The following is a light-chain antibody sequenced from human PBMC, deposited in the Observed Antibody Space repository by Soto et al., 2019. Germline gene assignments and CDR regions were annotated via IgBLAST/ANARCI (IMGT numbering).Light chain of an antibody. CDR2: DVS. J-gene: IGLJ1*01. Sequence: SALTQPRSVSGSPGQSVAISCTGTSSDVGDYNYVSWYQQHPGKAPKVMIYDVSKRPSGVPDRFSGSKSGNTASLTISGLQAEDEADYYCCSYAGSPYVFGTGTKVTVL. V-gene: IGLV2-11*01. CDR1: SSDVGDYNY. CDR3: CSYAGSPYV.